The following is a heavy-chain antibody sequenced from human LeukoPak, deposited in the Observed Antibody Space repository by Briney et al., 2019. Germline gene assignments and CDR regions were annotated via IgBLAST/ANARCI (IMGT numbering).Heavy chain of an antibody. CDR3: ARDLALRYFDWLSYYYYMDV. J-gene: IGHJ6*03. CDR2: IKQDGSEK. D-gene: IGHD3-9*01. V-gene: IGHV3-7*01. Sequence: PGGSLRLSCAASGFTFSSYWMTWVRQAPGKGLEWVANIKQDGSEKYYVDSVKGRFTISRDNAKNSLYLQMNSLRAEDTAVYYCARDLALRYFDWLSYYYYMDVWGKGTTVTVSS. CDR1: GFTFSSYW.